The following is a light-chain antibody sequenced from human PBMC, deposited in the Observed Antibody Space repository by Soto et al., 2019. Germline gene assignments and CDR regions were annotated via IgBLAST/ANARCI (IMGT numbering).Light chain of an antibody. Sequence: EIVMTQSPATLSVSPGERATLSCRASQSVRNNLAWYQQKPGLAPRLLISAASTRATGIPARFSGSGSGTEFTLTISSLQSEDFAVYYCQQYNNWPPITFGQGTRLEIK. CDR3: QQYNNWPPIT. V-gene: IGKV3-15*01. CDR2: AAS. J-gene: IGKJ5*01. CDR1: QSVRNN.